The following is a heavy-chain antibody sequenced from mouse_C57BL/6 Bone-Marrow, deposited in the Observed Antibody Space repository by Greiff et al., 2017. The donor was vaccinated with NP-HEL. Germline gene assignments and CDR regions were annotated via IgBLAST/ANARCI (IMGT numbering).Heavy chain of an antibody. CDR2: ISDGGSYT. D-gene: IGHD1-1*01. CDR1: GFTFSSYA. Sequence: EVHLVESGGGLVKPGGSLKLSCAASGFTFSSYAMSWVRQTPEKRLEWVATISDGGSYTYYPDNVKGRFPISRDNAKNNLYLQMSHLKSEDTAMYYCAREKGITTGAMDYWGQGTSVTVSS. V-gene: IGHV5-4*01. J-gene: IGHJ4*01. CDR3: AREKGITTGAMDY.